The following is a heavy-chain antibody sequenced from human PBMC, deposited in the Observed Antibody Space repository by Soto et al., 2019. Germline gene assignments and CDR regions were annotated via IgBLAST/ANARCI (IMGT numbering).Heavy chain of an antibody. CDR1: GFTFSSYG. D-gene: IGHD2-2*03. V-gene: IGHV3-33*01. CDR2: IWYDGSNK. CDR3: ARDYLDSYEGPDY. J-gene: IGHJ4*02. Sequence: PGGSLRLSCAASGFTFSSYGMHWVRQAPGKGLEWVAVIWYDGSNKYYADSVKGRFTISRDNSKNTLYLQMNSLRVEDTAVYYCARDYLDSYEGPDYWGQGTLVTVS.